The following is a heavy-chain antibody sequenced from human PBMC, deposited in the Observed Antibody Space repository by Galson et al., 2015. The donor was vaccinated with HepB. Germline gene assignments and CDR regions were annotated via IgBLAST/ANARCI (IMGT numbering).Heavy chain of an antibody. V-gene: IGHV3-23*01. Sequence: SLRLSCAASGFTFSRYAMNWVRQAPGKGLEWVSAISGSGGGTYYADSVKGRFTISRDNSRNTLYLQMNSLRAEDTAVYYCAKDRGGYSYGNNWFDSWGQGTLVTVSS. CDR2: ISGSGGGT. D-gene: IGHD5-18*01. CDR1: GFTFSRYA. J-gene: IGHJ5*01. CDR3: AKDRGGYSYGNNWFDS.